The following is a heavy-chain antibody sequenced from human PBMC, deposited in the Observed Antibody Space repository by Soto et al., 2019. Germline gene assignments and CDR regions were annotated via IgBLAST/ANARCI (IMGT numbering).Heavy chain of an antibody. Sequence: GASVKVSCKASEGTFSSYPISWVRQAPGQGLEWMGGIIPIFGTANYAQKFHGRLTITADESTSTAYMELSSLRSEDTAAFYCPRACYDIFAGRRAYCSYGGMDVWGQGTTVTVSS. V-gene: IGHV1-69*13. CDR1: EGTFSSYP. CDR3: PRACYDIFAGRRAYCSYGGMDV. D-gene: IGHD3-9*01. J-gene: IGHJ6*02. CDR2: IIPIFGTA.